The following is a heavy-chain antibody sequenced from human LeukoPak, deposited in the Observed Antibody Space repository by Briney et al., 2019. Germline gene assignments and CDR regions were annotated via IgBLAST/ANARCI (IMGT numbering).Heavy chain of an antibody. CDR1: GGTFSSYA. CDR3: ARRSILTGFQSYYYYMDV. J-gene: IGHJ6*03. CDR2: IIPIFGTA. D-gene: IGHD3-9*01. Sequence: SVKVSCKASGGTFSSYAISWVRQAPGQGLEWMGGIIPIFGTANYAQKFQGRVTITADESTSTAYMELSSLRSEDTAVYYCARRSILTGFQSYYYYMDVWGKGTTVTVSS. V-gene: IGHV1-69*13.